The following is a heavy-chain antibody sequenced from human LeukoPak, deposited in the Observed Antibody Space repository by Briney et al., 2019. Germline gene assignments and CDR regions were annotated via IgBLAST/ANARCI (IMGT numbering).Heavy chain of an antibody. D-gene: IGHD5-18*01. CDR2: SRKRGNKYDT. CDR1: GFTLSDHN. CDR3: AREGYNYGSDAFDI. J-gene: IGHJ3*02. V-gene: IGHV3-72*01. Sequence: PGGSLRLSCVASGFTLSDHNMDWVRQATGKGLEWVGRSRKRGNKYDTENAASVKGRFTISRDDSNNSLYLQMNSLRTEDTAVYYCAREGYNYGSDAFDIWGQGTMVTVSS.